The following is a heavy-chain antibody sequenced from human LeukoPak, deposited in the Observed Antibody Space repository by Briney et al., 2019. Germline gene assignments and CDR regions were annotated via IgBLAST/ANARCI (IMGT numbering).Heavy chain of an antibody. D-gene: IGHD3-22*01. V-gene: IGHV1-2*02. CDR3: ARLGNVVATIPYDSSGYARLNYFDY. CDR2: INPNSGGT. CDR1: GYTFTGYY. J-gene: IGHJ4*02. Sequence: ASVKVSCKASGYTFTGYYMHWVRQAPGQGLEWMEWINPNSGGTNYAQKFQGRVTMTRDTSISTAYMELSRLRSDDTAVYYCARLGNVVATIPYDSSGYARLNYFDYWGQGTLVTVSS.